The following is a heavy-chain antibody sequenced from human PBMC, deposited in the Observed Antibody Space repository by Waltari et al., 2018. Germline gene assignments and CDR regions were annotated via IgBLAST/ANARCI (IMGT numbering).Heavy chain of an antibody. CDR2: SLYSGST. CDR1: GFTFSSYA. Sequence: VQLLESGGGLVQPGGSLRLSCAASGFTFSSYAMSWVRQAPGKGVEWIGISLYSGSTYYNPSLKSRVIISVDTSKNQFSLKLSSVTAADTAVYYCARRTSGYYFDYWGQGTLVTVSS. D-gene: IGHD2-2*01. V-gene: IGHV4-39*01. J-gene: IGHJ4*02. CDR3: ARRTSGYYFDY.